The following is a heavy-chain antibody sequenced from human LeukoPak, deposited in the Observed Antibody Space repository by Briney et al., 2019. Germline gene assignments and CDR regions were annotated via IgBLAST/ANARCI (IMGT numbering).Heavy chain of an antibody. CDR2: INQDESAK. CDR3: AKLLRDVTIYDF. D-gene: IGHD5-24*01. CDR1: ELIFSRFW. J-gene: IGHJ4*01. Sequence: GGSLRLSCAASELIFSRFWMSWVRQAPGKGLEWVASINQDESAKFYVDSVRGRFTISRDNAKNSLFLQMNSLRAEDTAFYYCAKLLRDVTIYDFWGHGALVTVSS. V-gene: IGHV3-7*01.